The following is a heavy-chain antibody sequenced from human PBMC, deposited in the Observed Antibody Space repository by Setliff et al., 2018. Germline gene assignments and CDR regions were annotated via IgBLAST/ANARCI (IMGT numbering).Heavy chain of an antibody. J-gene: IGHJ5*02. D-gene: IGHD3-3*01. Sequence: ASVKVSCKASGYTFTSYDINWVRQATGQGLEWMGWMNPNSGNTGYAQKLQGRVTMTTDTSTSTAYMELRCLRSDDTAVYYCARGRRYFGVVSIDWFDPWGQGTLVTV. CDR1: GYTFTSYD. CDR3: ARGRRYFGVVSIDWFDP. V-gene: IGHV1-8*01. CDR2: MNPNSGNT.